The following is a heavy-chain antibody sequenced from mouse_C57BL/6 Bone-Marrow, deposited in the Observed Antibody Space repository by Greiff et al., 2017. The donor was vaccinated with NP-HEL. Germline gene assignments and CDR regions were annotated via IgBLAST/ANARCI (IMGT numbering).Heavy chain of an antibody. V-gene: IGHV5-9-1*02. D-gene: IGHD1-1*01. CDR1: GFTFSSYA. Sequence: EVKVVESGEGLVKPGGSLKLSCAASGFTFSSYAMSWVRQTPEKRLEWVAYISSGGDYIYYADTVKGRFTISRDNARNTLYLQMSSLKSEDTAMYYCTREGIYYYGSSYWYFDVWGTGTTVTVSS. J-gene: IGHJ1*03. CDR2: ISSGGDYI. CDR3: TREGIYYYGSSYWYFDV.